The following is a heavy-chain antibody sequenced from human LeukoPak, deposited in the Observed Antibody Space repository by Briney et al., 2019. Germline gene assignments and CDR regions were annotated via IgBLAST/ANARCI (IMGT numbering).Heavy chain of an antibody. V-gene: IGHV4-39*01. CDR2: LYYSGPS. CDR1: GGSTSANPYY. CDR3: GRAPDY. Sequence: PSETLSLTCIVSGGSTSANPYYVGWIRQPPGKRLEWIGSLYYSGPSFYNPSLKGRITISVDTSKTQFSLRLDSVTAADTGVYYCGRAPDYWGQGTLVTVSS. J-gene: IGHJ4*02.